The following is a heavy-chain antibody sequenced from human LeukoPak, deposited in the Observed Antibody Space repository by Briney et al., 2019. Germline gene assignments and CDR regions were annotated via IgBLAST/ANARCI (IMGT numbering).Heavy chain of an antibody. CDR2: ISGSGGST. J-gene: IGHJ4*02. CDR3: AKGWRLGIAVEFDY. Sequence: GESLRLSCAASGFTFSSYAMSWVRQAPGKGLEWVSAISGSGGSTYYADSVKGRFTISRDNSKNMLYLQMNSLRAEDTAVYYCAKGWRLGIAVEFDYWGQGTLVTVSS. CDR1: GFTFSSYA. V-gene: IGHV3-23*01. D-gene: IGHD6-19*01.